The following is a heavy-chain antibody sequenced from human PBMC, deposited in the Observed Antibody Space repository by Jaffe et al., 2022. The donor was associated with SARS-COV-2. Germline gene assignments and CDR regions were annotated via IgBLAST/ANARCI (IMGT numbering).Heavy chain of an antibody. CDR3: AAMDPLPPDAFDI. J-gene: IGHJ3*02. CDR1: GFTFSSHG. V-gene: IGHV3-33*01. Sequence: QVQLVESGGGVVQPGRSLRLSCAASGFTFSSHGMHWVRQAPGKGLEWVAVIWSDGSNKYYEDSVKGRFTISRDNSKNTLYLQMNSLRAEDTAVYYCAAMDPLPPDAFDIWGQGTMVTVSS. D-gene: IGHD5-18*01. CDR2: IWSDGSNK.